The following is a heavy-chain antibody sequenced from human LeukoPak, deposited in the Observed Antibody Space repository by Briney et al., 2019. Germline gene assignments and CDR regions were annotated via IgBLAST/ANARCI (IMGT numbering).Heavy chain of an antibody. CDR3: ARFSGSSNFDY. D-gene: IGHD1-26*01. CDR1: GFIFTGYY. J-gene: IGHJ4*02. CDR2: INPNSGGT. Sequence: ASVKVSCKASGFIFTGYYMHWVRQAPGQGLEWMGWINPNSGGTKYAQKFQGRVTMTRDTSISTIYMELSSLRSDDTAVYYCARFSGSSNFDYWGQGTLVTVSS. V-gene: IGHV1-2*02.